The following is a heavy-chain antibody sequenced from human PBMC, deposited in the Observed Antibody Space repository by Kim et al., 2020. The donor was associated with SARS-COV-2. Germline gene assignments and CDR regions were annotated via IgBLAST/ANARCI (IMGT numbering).Heavy chain of an antibody. CDR1: GYSFTSYW. Sequence: GESLKISCKGSGYSFTSYWIGWVRQMPGKGLEWMGIIYPGDSDTRYSPSFQGQVTISADKSISTAYLQWSSLKASDTAMYYCARYRYCSSTSCSPTQRNFDYWGQGTLVTVSS. CDR3: ARYRYCSSTSCSPTQRNFDY. J-gene: IGHJ4*02. V-gene: IGHV5-51*01. CDR2: IYPGDSDT. D-gene: IGHD2-2*01.